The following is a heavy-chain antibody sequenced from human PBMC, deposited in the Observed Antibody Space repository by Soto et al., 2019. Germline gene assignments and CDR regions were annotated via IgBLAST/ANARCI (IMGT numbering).Heavy chain of an antibody. J-gene: IGHJ4*02. Sequence: PSETLSLTCTVSGGSISSSSYYWGWIRQPPGKGLEWIGSIYYSGSTYYNPSLKSRVTISVDTSKNQFSLKLSSVTAADTAVYYCARPESYSYFDYWGQGTLVTVSS. V-gene: IGHV4-39*01. CDR1: GGSISSSSYY. CDR3: ARPESYSYFDY. CDR2: IYYSGST. D-gene: IGHD1-26*01.